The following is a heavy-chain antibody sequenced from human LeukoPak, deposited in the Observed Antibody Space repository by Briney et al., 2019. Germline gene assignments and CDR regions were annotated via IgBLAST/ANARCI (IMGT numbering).Heavy chain of an antibody. Sequence: ASVKVSCKASGYTFTSYGISRVRQAPGQGLEWMGWISAYNGNTNYAQKLQGRVTMTTDTPTSTAYMELRSLRSDDTAVYYCAREGYYDSSGMYYFDYWGQGTLVTVSS. CDR1: GYTFTSYG. V-gene: IGHV1-18*01. CDR2: ISAYNGNT. J-gene: IGHJ4*02. D-gene: IGHD3-22*01. CDR3: AREGYYDSSGMYYFDY.